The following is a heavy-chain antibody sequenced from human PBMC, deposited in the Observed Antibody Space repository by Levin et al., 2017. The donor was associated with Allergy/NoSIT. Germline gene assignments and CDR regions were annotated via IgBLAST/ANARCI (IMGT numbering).Heavy chain of an antibody. J-gene: IGHJ6*02. CDR2: ISYDGSNK. Sequence: SCAASGFTFSSYAMHWVRQAPGKGLEWVAVISYDGSNKYYADSVKGRFTISRDNSKNTLYLQMNSLRAEDTAVYYCARDNTYYYGMDVWGQGTTVTVSS. V-gene: IGHV3-30-3*01. CDR3: ARDNTYYYGMDV. CDR1: GFTFSSYA.